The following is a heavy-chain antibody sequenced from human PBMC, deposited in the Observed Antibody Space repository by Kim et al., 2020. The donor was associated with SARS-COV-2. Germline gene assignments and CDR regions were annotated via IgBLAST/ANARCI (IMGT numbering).Heavy chain of an antibody. J-gene: IGHJ4*02. CDR3: AHDSSGYGGFDH. D-gene: IGHD3-22*01. Sequence: SETLSLSCTVSGGSISSGYYWGWIRQPPGKGLEWIGSIYYSGTTYYNPSLKSRVTASVDTSNNQFSLTLSSVTAADTAVYYCAHDSSGYGGFDHWGQGT. CDR1: GGSISSGYY. V-gene: IGHV4-39*01. CDR2: IYYSGTT.